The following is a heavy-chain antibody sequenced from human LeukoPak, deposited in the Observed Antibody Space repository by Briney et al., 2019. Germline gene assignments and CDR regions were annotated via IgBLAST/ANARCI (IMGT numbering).Heavy chain of an antibody. CDR2: ISYDGSNK. V-gene: IGHV3-30*03. Sequence: GGSLRLSCAASAFTFSRSGMHWVRQAPGKGLEWVAVISYDGSNKYYADSVKGRFTISRDNSKNTLYLQMNSLRAEDTAVYYCARTYYYDSSGPDWGQGTLVTVSS. CDR3: ARTYYYDSSGPD. J-gene: IGHJ4*02. CDR1: AFTFSRSG. D-gene: IGHD3-22*01.